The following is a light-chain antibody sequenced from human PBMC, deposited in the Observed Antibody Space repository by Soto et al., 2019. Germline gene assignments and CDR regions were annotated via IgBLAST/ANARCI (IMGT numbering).Light chain of an antibody. CDR2: IAS. J-gene: IGKJ1*01. CDR1: QSVSSNY. CDR3: QQYDSSPWT. V-gene: IGKV3-20*01. Sequence: EIVLTQSPDTLSLSPGERATLSCSASQSVSSNYLAWYQQKTGQTPRLLIYIASTRAPGIPDRFRGSASGTHFTLTISRLEPEDFAVYYCQQYDSSPWTFGQGTKVEIK.